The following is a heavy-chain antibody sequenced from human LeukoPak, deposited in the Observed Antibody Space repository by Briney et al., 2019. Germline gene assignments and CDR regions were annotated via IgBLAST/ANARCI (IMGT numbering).Heavy chain of an antibody. V-gene: IGHV3-23*01. CDR3: AKDGNWARFED. Sequence: PGGSLRLSCAASGFIFSHYGMNWVRQAPGKGLEWGSGITSRSTTYYADSVKGRFTISRDNSKNMVWLQINSPTAEDTATYYCAKDGNWARFEDWGQGTLVTVSS. CDR2: ITSRSTT. CDR1: GFIFSHYG. D-gene: IGHD7-27*01. J-gene: IGHJ4*02.